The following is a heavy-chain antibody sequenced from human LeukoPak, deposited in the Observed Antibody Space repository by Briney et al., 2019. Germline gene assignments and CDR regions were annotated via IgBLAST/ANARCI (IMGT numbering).Heavy chain of an antibody. CDR3: ARGRTTVTTLIDY. Sequence: ASVKVSCKASGYTFTSYDINWVRQATGQGLEWMGWMNPNSGNTGYAQKFQGRVTITRNTSISTAYMELSSLRSEDTAVYYCARGRTTVTTLIDYWGQGTLVTVSS. CDR1: GYTFTSYD. V-gene: IGHV1-8*01. D-gene: IGHD4-17*01. J-gene: IGHJ4*02. CDR2: MNPNSGNT.